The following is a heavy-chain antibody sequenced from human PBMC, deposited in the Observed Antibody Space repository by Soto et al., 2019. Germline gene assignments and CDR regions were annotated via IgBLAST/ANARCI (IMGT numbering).Heavy chain of an antibody. J-gene: IGHJ4*02. CDR3: ARLSPMANFDY. V-gene: IGHV4-61*08. CDR1: GGSISSGGYY. CDR2: IYYSGGT. Sequence: SETLSLTCTVSGGSISSGGYYWSWIRQHPGKGLEWIGYIYYSGGTDYNPSLKSRVTISVDTSKNQFSLKLSSVTAADTAVYYCARLSPMANFDYWGQGTLVTVSS.